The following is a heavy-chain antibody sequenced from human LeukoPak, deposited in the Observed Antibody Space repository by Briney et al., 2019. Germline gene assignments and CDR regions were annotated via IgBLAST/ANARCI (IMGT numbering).Heavy chain of an antibody. CDR3: ARKDSSPRTFDY. CDR2: IKEDGSEK. J-gene: IGHJ4*02. D-gene: IGHD3-22*01. CDR1: GFSFSSYW. V-gene: IGHV3-7*01. Sequence: PGGSLRLSCAASGFSFSSYWMSWVRQAPGKRLEWVANIKEDGSEKNYVDSVKGRFTISRDNAKNSLYLQMNSLRAEDTAVYYCARKDSSPRTFDYWGQGTLVTVSS.